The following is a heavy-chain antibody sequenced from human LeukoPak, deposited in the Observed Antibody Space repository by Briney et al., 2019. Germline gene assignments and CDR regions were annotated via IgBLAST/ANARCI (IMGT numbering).Heavy chain of an antibody. D-gene: IGHD1-26*01. CDR2: ISYDGSNK. CDR1: GFTFSSYG. Sequence: PGRSLRLSCAASGFTFSSYGMHWVRQAPGKGLEWVAVISYDGSNKYYADSVKGRFTISRGNSKNTLYLQMNSLRAEDTAVYYCARDGGSIVGAKSYFDYWGQGTLVTVSS. V-gene: IGHV3-30*03. CDR3: ARDGGSIVGAKSYFDY. J-gene: IGHJ4*02.